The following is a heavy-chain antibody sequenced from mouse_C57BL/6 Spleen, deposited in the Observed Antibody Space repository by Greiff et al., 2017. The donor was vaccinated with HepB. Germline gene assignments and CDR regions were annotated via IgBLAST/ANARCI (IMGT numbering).Heavy chain of an antibody. Sequence: LKESGPELVKPGASVKISCKASGYSFTDYNMNWVKQSNGKSLEWIGVINPNYGTTSYNQKFKGKATLTVDQSSSTAYMQLNSLTSEDSAVYYCARSVTTVVATRNWYFDVWGTGTTVTVSS. J-gene: IGHJ1*03. V-gene: IGHV1-39*01. CDR3: ARSVTTVVATRNWYFDV. CDR1: GYSFTDYN. CDR2: INPNYGTT. D-gene: IGHD1-1*01.